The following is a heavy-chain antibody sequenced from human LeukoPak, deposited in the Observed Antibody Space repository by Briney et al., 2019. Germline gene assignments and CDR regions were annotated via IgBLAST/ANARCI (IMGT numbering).Heavy chain of an antibody. CDR3: AREYWGYDY. D-gene: IGHD2-15*01. Sequence: GGSLRLSCAASGFTFSSYWMHWVRQAPGKGLVWVSRVNSDGRGTSYADSVKGRFTISGDNAKNTLYLQMNSLRAEDTAVYYCAREYWGYDYWGQGTLVTVSS. CDR1: GFTFSSYW. J-gene: IGHJ4*02. V-gene: IGHV3-74*01. CDR2: VNSDGRGT.